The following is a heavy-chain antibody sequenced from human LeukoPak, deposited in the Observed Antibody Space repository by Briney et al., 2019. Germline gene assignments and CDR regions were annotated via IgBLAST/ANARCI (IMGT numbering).Heavy chain of an antibody. CDR3: ARIGPILGAAWVDY. D-gene: IGHD3-3*02. Sequence: PSDTLSLTCAVSGYSISSNHWWGWIRRPPGKGLEWIGYIFYAGSTYYNPSLKSRVTMSVDTSKNQFSLRLSSVTAVDTAVYYCARIGPILGAAWVDYWGQGTLVSVSS. CDR2: IFYAGST. J-gene: IGHJ4*02. V-gene: IGHV4-28*01. CDR1: GYSISSNHW.